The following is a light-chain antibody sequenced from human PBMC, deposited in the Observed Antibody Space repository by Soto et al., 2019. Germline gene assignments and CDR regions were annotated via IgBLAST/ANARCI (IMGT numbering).Light chain of an antibody. CDR2: GAS. CDR3: QQYGSSPWT. Sequence: EIVLTQSPGTLSLSAGERATLSCRASQTFSGSYLAWYQQKPGQAPRLLIYGASSRATGIPDRFSGSGSGKDFTLTISRLEPEDFAVYYCQQYGSSPWTFGQGTKVEIK. CDR1: QTFSGSY. V-gene: IGKV3-20*01. J-gene: IGKJ1*01.